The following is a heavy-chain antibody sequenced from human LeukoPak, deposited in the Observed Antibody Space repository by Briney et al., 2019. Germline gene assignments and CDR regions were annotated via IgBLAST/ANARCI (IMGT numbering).Heavy chain of an antibody. V-gene: IGHV3-21*01. D-gene: IGHD4-17*01. CDR2: ISSSSSFI. J-gene: IGHJ4*02. Sequence: GGSLRLSCAASGFTFSSYSMNWVRQAPGKGLEWVSSISSSSSFIYYADSVKGRFTISRDNAKNSLYLQMNSLRAEDTAVYYCAKDNGVTTSEYYFNYWGQGTLVTVSS. CDR1: GFTFSSYS. CDR3: AKDNGVTTSEYYFNY.